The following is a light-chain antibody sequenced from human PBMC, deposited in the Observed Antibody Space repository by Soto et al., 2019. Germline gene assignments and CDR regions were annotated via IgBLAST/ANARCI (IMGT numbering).Light chain of an antibody. V-gene: IGKV1-9*01. CDR2: AAS. CDR1: QAIETY. Sequence: DIQLTQSPSFLSASVGDRVTITCRASQAIETYLAWYQQKPGKAPKLLIYAASLLQSGVPSRFSGSGSGTEFTLTSNSLQPEDFASYYCQTINSLPLIFGQGKPLEIK. CDR3: QTINSLPLI. J-gene: IGKJ5*01.